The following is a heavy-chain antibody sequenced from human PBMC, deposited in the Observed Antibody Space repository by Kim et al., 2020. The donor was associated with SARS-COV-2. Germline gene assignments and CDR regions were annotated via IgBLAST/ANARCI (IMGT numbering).Heavy chain of an antibody. Sequence: GGSLRLSCAASGFTFSSFAMTWVRQLPGKGLEWVSVINYDGGLTFYADSVKGRFTISRDNSMNTLYLQMNSLRADDTAVYYCANVFHYGSGDMPNYFDYWGQGTPVTVSS. V-gene: IGHV3-23*01. CDR3: ANVFHYGSGDMPNYFDY. J-gene: IGHJ4*02. D-gene: IGHD3-10*01. CDR2: INYDGGLT. CDR1: GFTFSSFA.